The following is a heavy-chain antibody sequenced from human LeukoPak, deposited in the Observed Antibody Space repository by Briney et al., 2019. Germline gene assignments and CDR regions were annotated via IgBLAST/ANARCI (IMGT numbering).Heavy chain of an antibody. CDR1: GYTFTSYG. V-gene: IGHV1-18*01. CDR2: ISAYNGNT. J-gene: IGHJ4*02. D-gene: IGHD3-10*01. CDR3: ATYANLLWFGESPYYFDY. Sequence: ASVKLSCKASGYTFTSYGISWVRQAPGQGLEWMGWISAYNGNTNYAQKLQGRVTMTTDTSTSTVYMELRSLRSDDTAVYYCATYANLLWFGESPYYFDYWGQGTLVTVSS.